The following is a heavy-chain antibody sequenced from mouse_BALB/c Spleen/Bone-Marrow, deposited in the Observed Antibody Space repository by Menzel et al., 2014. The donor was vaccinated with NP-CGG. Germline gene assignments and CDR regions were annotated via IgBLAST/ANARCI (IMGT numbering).Heavy chain of an antibody. J-gene: IGHJ2*01. CDR2: IYPGDGDT. CDR3: ARRRREYYFDY. Sequence: VQLQQSGAELARPGASVKLSCKASGYTFTSYWMQWVKQRPGQGLEWIGTIYPGDGDTRYTQKFKGMATSTADKSSSTAYMLLSSLASEDSAVYYCARRRREYYFDYWGQGTTLTVSS. V-gene: IGHV1-87*01. D-gene: IGHD2-12*01. CDR1: GYTFTSYW.